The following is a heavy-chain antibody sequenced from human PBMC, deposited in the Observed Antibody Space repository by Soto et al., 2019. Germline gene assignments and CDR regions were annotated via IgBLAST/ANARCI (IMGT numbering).Heavy chain of an antibody. CDR3: ARERGSITMIVVASRHDAFDI. D-gene: IGHD3-22*01. Sequence: SETLSLTCAFYGGSFSGYYWSWIRQPPGKGLKRIGEINHSGSTNYNPSLKSRVTISVDTSKNQFSLKLSSVTAADTAVYYCARERGSITMIVVASRHDAFDIWGQGTMVTVSS. V-gene: IGHV4-34*01. CDR2: INHSGST. CDR1: GGSFSGYY. J-gene: IGHJ3*02.